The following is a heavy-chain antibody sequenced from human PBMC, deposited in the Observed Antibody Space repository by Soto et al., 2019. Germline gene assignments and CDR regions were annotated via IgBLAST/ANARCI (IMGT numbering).Heavy chain of an antibody. D-gene: IGHD3-22*01. J-gene: IGHJ4*02. CDR2: ISGSGGST. Sequence: PGGSLRLSCAASGFTFSSYAMSWVRQAPGKGLEWVSAISGSGGSTYYADSVKGRLTISRDNSKNTLYLQMNSLRAEDTAVYYCARHYYYDRKNSYYFDYWGQGTLVTVSS. V-gene: IGHV3-23*01. CDR3: ARHYYYDRKNSYYFDY. CDR1: GFTFSSYA.